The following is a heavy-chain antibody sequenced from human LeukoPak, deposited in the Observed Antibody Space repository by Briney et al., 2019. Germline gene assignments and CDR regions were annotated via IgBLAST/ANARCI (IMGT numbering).Heavy chain of an antibody. V-gene: IGHV3-66*01. D-gene: IGHD2-21*02. J-gene: IGHJ4*02. CDR1: GLSVSNYY. CDR2: MYTGGGR. Sequence: GGSLRLSCAASGLSVSNYYMSWVRQPPGKGLEWVSVMYTGGGRYYGDSVKGRFTISRDNSKNTVFLQINSLRVEDTALYYCTRGQSYCGADCYSDWGQGTLVTVSS. CDR3: TRGQSYCGADCYSD.